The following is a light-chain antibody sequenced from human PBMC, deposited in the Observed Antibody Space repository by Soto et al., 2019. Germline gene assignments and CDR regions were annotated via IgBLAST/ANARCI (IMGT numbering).Light chain of an antibody. J-gene: IGKJ4*01. Sequence: DVHLTQSPSSLSASVGDRVTITCRASQSTDIYLNWYQQKPGNAPKFLIYVASYLQSGVPSRFSGSGSGTDICLTISTLQPEDLATYYGQQTYSTPSFGGGTKVVIE. CDR1: QSTDIY. V-gene: IGKV1-39*01. CDR2: VAS. CDR3: QQTYSTPS.